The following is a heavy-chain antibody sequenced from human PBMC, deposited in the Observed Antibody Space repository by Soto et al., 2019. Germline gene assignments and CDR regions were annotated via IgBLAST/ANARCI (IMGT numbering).Heavy chain of an antibody. Sequence: QVQLVESGGGVVQPGRSLRLSCAASGFTFSSYGMHWVRQAPGKGLEWVAVIWYDGSNKYYADSVKGRFTISRDNSKNTLYLQMNSLRAEDTAVYYCAREGVAGSGRREFDYWGQGTLVTVSS. V-gene: IGHV3-33*01. CDR1: GFTFSSYG. J-gene: IGHJ4*02. CDR2: IWYDGSNK. CDR3: AREGVAGSGRREFDY. D-gene: IGHD3-10*01.